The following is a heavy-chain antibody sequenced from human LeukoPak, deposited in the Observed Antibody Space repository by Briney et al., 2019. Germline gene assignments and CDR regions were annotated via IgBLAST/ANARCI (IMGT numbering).Heavy chain of an antibody. Sequence: SETLSLTCTVSGGSISSGGYYWSWIRQPPGKGLEWIGYIYHSGSTYYNPSLKSRVTISVDRSKNQFSLKLSSVTAADTAVYYCARAATIFGVVIPNFDYWGRGTLVTVSS. CDR1: GGSISSGGYY. J-gene: IGHJ4*02. CDR3: ARAATIFGVVIPNFDY. D-gene: IGHD3-3*01. V-gene: IGHV4-30-2*01. CDR2: IYHSGST.